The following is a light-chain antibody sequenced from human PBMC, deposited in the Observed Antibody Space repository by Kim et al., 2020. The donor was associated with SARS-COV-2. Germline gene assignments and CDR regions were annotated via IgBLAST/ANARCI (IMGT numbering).Light chain of an antibody. V-gene: IGKV2-30*01. J-gene: IGKJ4*01. CDR2: KVS. CDR1: QSLVFSDGKTY. CDR3: MYGTHWPPSFT. Sequence: DVVMTQSPLSLPVTLGQPASISCRSSQSLVFSDGKTYLNWFHQRPGQSPRRLIYKVSNRDSGVPDRFSGSGSCTDFTLKISRVEAGDVGVYYCMYGTHWPPSFTFGGGTKVDIK.